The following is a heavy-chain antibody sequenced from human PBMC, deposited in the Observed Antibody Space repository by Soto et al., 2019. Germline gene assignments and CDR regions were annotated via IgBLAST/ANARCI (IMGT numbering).Heavy chain of an antibody. CDR1: GGYISSGGYY. Sequence: PSETLSLTCTVSGGYISSGGYYWSWIRQHPGKGLEWIGYIYYSGSTYYNPSLKSRVTISVDTSKNQFSLKLSSVTAADTAVYYCARDLGVAAVGYFDYWGQGTQVTVSS. V-gene: IGHV4-31*03. CDR2: IYYSGST. J-gene: IGHJ4*02. CDR3: ARDLGVAAVGYFDY. D-gene: IGHD2-15*01.